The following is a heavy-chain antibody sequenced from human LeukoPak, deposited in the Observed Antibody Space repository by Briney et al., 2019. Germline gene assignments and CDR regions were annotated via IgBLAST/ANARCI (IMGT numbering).Heavy chain of an antibody. CDR1: GFTFSSYA. J-gene: IGHJ4*02. V-gene: IGHV3-23*01. CDR3: ARLGSATPQFDY. Sequence: GGSLRLSCAASGFTFSSYAMSWVRQAPGKGLEWVPAISGSGGSTYYADSVKGRFTISRDNSKNTLYLQMNSLRAEDTAVYYCARLGSATPQFDYWGQGTLVTVSS. D-gene: IGHD5-24*01. CDR2: ISGSGGST.